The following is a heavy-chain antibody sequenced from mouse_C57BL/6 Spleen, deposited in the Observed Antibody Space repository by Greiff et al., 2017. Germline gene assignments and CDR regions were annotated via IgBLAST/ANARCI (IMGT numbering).Heavy chain of an antibody. Sequence: QVQLQQPGAELVMPGASVKLSCKASGYTFTSYWMHWVKQRPGQGLEWIGEIDPSDSYTNYNQKFKGKSTLTVDKSSSTAYMQLSSLTSEDSAVYYCARTTGVAEKAWFAYWGQGTLVTVSA. J-gene: IGHJ3*01. CDR2: IDPSDSYT. V-gene: IGHV1-69*01. D-gene: IGHD1-1*01. CDR3: ARTTGVAEKAWFAY. CDR1: GYTFTSYW.